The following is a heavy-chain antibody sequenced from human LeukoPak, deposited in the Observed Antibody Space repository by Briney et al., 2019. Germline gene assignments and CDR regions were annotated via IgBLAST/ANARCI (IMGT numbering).Heavy chain of an antibody. Sequence: GSLRLSCAASGFTISNAWMSWVRQAPGKGLEWIGYIYYSGSTNYNPSLKSRVTISVDTSKNQFSLKLSSVTAADTAVYYCARQTGTTGTEKGYGMDVWGQGTTVTVSS. CDR3: ARQTGTTGTEKGYGMDV. V-gene: IGHV4-59*08. D-gene: IGHD1-1*01. J-gene: IGHJ6*02. CDR2: IYYSGST. CDR1: GFTISNAW.